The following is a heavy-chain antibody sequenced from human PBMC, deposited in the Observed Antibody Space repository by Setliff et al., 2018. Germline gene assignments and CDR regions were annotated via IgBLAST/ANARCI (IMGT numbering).Heavy chain of an antibody. CDR1: GFTFSSRW. CDR3: ARSYNFWSGPALDV. Sequence: PGGSLRLSCVVSGFTFSSRWMGWVRQAPGKGLEWVANLKYDGSESFYVDSVKGRFTISRDNAKNSLFLQMNSLRAEDTAVYYCARSYNFWSGPALDVWGKGTTVTVSS. D-gene: IGHD3-3*01. V-gene: IGHV3-7*01. J-gene: IGHJ6*04. CDR2: LKYDGSES.